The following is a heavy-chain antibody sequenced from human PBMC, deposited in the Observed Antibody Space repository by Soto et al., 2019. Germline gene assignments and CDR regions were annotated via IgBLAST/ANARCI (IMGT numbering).Heavy chain of an antibody. Sequence: PSETLSLTCTVSGGSISSSSYYWGWIRQPPGKGLEWIGSIYYSGRTYYNPSLKSRVTISVDTSKNQFSLKLSSVTAADTAVYYCARGMRYYDFWSGYTPPLRFDYWGQGTLVTVSS. CDR2: IYYSGRT. D-gene: IGHD3-3*01. V-gene: IGHV4-39*01. CDR3: ARGMRYYDFWSGYTPPLRFDY. J-gene: IGHJ4*02. CDR1: GGSISSSSYY.